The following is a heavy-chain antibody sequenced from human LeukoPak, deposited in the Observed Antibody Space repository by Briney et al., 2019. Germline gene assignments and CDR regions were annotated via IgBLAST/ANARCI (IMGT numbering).Heavy chain of an antibody. D-gene: IGHD5-12*01. J-gene: IGHJ4*02. CDR3: ARETSGSAGY. CDR1: GFTVSSNY. Sequence: GGSLRLSCAASGFTVSSNYMSWARQAPGKGLEWVSVIYGSGSTYYTDSVKGRFTISRDNSKNTLYLQMNSLRAGDTAVYYCARETSGSAGYWGQGTLVTVPS. CDR2: IYGSGST. V-gene: IGHV3-53*01.